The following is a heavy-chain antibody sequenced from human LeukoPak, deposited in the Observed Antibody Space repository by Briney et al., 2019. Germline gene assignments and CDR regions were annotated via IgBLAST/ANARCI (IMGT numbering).Heavy chain of an antibody. J-gene: IGHJ5*02. CDR3: VRTQPRSRLLDR. CDR1: ELSVSDNY. V-gene: IGHV3-53*01. CDR2: LYSGGNT. Sequence: GGSLRLSCAASELSVSDNYMSWVRQAPGKGLEWVSILYSGGNTYYTDSVNGRFTISRDTSKNTLYLQMNSLRADDTAVYYCVRTQPRSRLLDRWGQGTLVTVSS. D-gene: IGHD1-26*01.